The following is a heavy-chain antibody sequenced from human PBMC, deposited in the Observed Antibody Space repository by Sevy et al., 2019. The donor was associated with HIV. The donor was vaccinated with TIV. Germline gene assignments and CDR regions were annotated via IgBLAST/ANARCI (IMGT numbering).Heavy chain of an antibody. Sequence: ASVKVSCKASGYTFTGYYMHWVRQAPGQGLEWMGRINPNSGGTNYAQKFQGRVTMTRDTSISTAYMELGRLRSDDTAVYYCARVRTYYDFWSGEDYWGQGTLVTVSS. J-gene: IGHJ4*02. CDR3: ARVRTYYDFWSGEDY. CDR1: GYTFTGYY. CDR2: INPNSGGT. D-gene: IGHD3-3*01. V-gene: IGHV1-2*06.